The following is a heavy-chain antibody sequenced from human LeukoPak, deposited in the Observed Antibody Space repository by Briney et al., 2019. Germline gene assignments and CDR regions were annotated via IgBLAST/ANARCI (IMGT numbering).Heavy chain of an antibody. CDR3: ARGRDTAMVTDY. J-gene: IGHJ4*02. D-gene: IGHD5-18*01. CDR1: GGSISSSSYY. Sequence: KTSETLSLTCTVSGGSISSSSYYWGWIRQPPGKGLEWIGYIYYSGSTNYNPSLKSRVTISVDTSKNQFSLKLSSVTAADTAVYYCARGRDTAMVTDYWGQGTLVTVSS. V-gene: IGHV4-61*05. CDR2: IYYSGST.